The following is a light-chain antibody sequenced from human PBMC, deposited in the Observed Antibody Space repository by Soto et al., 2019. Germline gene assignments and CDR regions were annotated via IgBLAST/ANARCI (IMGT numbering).Light chain of an antibody. CDR1: QSITTW. V-gene: IGKV1-5*01. CDR2: DAS. CDR3: QQYDSHSSWT. J-gene: IGKJ1*01. Sequence: DIQMTQSPSTLSASVGDRVTITCRASQSITTWLAWYQQQPGKAPKLLIYDASTLEGGVPSRFSGSGSGTEFTLTISSLQPDDFATYYCQQYDSHSSWTFXQGTKLDIK.